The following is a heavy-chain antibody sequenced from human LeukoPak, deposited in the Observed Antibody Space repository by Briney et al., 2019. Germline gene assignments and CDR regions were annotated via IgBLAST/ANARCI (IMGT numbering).Heavy chain of an antibody. CDR2: IYHSGHT. D-gene: IGHD1-14*01. Sequence: PSETLSLTCTVSGYSIGSGYYWSFIRQPPGKGLEWVGGIYHSGHTFYHPSLKSRVTISVETSKNQFSLKLNSVTAADTAVYYCAKEGTVRWFDPWGQGTLVTVSS. CDR1: GYSIGSGYY. CDR3: AKEGTVRWFDP. J-gene: IGHJ5*02. V-gene: IGHV4-38-2*02.